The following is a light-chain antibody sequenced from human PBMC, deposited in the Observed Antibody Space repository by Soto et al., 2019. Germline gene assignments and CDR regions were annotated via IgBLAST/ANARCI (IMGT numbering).Light chain of an antibody. CDR2: DVS. V-gene: IGLV2-8*01. J-gene: IGLJ1*01. CDR1: SSDIGGYNS. CDR3: SSYTDRNNLV. Sequence: QSALTQSPSASGSPGQSVTISRTGTSSDIGGYNSVSWYQQHPGKAPKVMIYDVSKRPSGVPDRFSGSKSGNTASLTVSALQAEDEADYYCSSYTDRNNLVFGTGTKLTVL.